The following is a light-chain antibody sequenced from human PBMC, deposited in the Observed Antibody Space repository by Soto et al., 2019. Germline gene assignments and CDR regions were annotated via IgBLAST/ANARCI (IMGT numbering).Light chain of an antibody. CDR1: SSNIGTNY. Sequence: QSVLTQAPSASGTPGQGVTMSCSGSSSNIGTNYVYWYQHLPGTAPKLLMYNNNQRPSGVPDRFSGSKSGTSASLAISGLRSEDEGDYYCSAWDDRLSGRVFGGGTKLTVL. CDR2: NNN. CDR3: SAWDDRLSGRV. V-gene: IGLV1-47*01. J-gene: IGLJ3*02.